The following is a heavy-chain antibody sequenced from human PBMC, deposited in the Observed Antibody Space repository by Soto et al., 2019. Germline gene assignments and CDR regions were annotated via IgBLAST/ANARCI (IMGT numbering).Heavy chain of an antibody. J-gene: IGHJ4*02. D-gene: IGHD3-16*01. CDR2: MYHSGTT. CDR1: NYSIRSGYY. V-gene: IGHV4-38-2*02. Sequence: SETLSLTCTVSNYSIRSGYYWGWIRQSPGEGLEWIVSMYHSGTTYYNPSLKSRVTISIDTSKNQFSLKLTSVTSADPAVYFCARVAFGPIDYWGQGTLGTVSS. CDR3: ARVAFGPIDY.